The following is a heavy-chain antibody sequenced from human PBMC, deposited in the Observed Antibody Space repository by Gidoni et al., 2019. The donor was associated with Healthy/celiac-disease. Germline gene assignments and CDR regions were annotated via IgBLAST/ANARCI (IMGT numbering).Heavy chain of an antibody. J-gene: IGHJ4*02. Sequence: QVQLQESGPGLVKPSETLSLTSTVSGGSISSYYWSWIRQPPGKGLEWIGYIYYSGSTNYNPSLKSRVTISVDTSKNQFSLKLSSVTAADTAVYYCARMGSSGSYYFDYWGQGTLVTVSS. CDR1: GGSISSYY. D-gene: IGHD3-22*01. CDR3: ARMGSSGSYYFDY. CDR2: IYYSGST. V-gene: IGHV4-59*01.